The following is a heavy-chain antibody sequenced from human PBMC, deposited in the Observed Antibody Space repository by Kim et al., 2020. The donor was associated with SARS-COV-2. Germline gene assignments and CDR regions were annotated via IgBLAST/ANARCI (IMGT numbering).Heavy chain of an antibody. CDR1: GFTFSSYG. CDR2: ISYDGSNK. CDR3: AKDFTGGWNFGMNAFDI. D-gene: IGHD1-7*01. Sequence: GGSLRLSCAASGFTFSSYGMHWVRQAPGKGLEWVAVISYDGSNKYYADSVKGRFTISRDNSKNTLYLQMNSLRAEDTAVYYCAKDFTGGWNFGMNAFDIWGQGTMVTVSS. J-gene: IGHJ3*02. V-gene: IGHV3-30*18.